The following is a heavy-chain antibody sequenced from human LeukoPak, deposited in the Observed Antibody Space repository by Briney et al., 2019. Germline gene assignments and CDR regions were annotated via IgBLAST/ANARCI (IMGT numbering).Heavy chain of an antibody. V-gene: IGHV3-53*01. CDR2: IYSGGST. Sequence: PGGSLRLSCAASGFTVSSNYMSWVRQAPGKGLEWVSVIYSGGSTYYADSVKGRFTISRDNVENSLYLQMNSLRDEDTAVYYCARDPPSFQHWGQGTLVTVSS. CDR3: ARDPPSFQH. CDR1: GFTVSSNY. J-gene: IGHJ1*01.